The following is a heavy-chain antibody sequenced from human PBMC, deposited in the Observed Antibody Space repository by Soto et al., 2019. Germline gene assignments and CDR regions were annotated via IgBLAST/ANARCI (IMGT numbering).Heavy chain of an antibody. CDR2: IYHSGST. D-gene: IGHD2-15*01. V-gene: IGHV4-38-2*01. J-gene: IGHJ3*02. Sequence: PSETLSLTCAVSGYSISSGYYWGWIRQPPGKGLEWIGSIYHSGSTYYNPSLKSRVTISVDTSKNQFSLKLSSVTAADTAVYYCARGWGVVEAPFDAFDIWGQGTMVTVSS. CDR1: GYSISSGYY. CDR3: ARGWGVVEAPFDAFDI.